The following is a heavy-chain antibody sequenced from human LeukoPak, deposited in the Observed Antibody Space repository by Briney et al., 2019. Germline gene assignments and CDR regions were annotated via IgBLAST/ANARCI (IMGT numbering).Heavy chain of an antibody. CDR1: GYTFTGYY. Sequence: ASVKVSCKASGYTFTGYYMHWVRQAPGQGLEWMGWINPNSGGTNYTQKFQGRVTMTRDTSISTAYMELSRLRSDDTAVYFCAREHSSGYYFDAFDIWGQGTMVTVSS. CDR2: INPNSGGT. V-gene: IGHV1-2*02. CDR3: AREHSSGYYFDAFDI. D-gene: IGHD3-22*01. J-gene: IGHJ3*02.